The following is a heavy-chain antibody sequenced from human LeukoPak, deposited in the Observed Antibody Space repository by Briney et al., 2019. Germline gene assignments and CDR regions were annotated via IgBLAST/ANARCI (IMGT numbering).Heavy chain of an antibody. CDR2: ITYSGST. J-gene: IGHJ4*02. D-gene: IGHD5-18*01. CDR3: ARRGDSYAVFDY. Sequence: PSETLSLTCTVSGGSISSRGYYWSWIRQPPGEGLEWIGTITYSGSTYFSPSVKSRVTMSMDTSKNQFSLKLSSVTAADTAVYYCARRGDSYAVFDYWGQGTLVTVSS. CDR1: GGSISSRGYY. V-gene: IGHV4-39*01.